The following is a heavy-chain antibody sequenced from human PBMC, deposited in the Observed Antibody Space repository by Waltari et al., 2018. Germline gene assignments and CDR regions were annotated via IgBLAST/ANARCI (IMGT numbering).Heavy chain of an antibody. V-gene: IGHV3-11*01. CDR1: VFTSSYHY. J-gene: IGHJ4*02. CDR3: ARGAGTPPFDF. CDR2: ISSSGSTI. Sequence: QVQLVESGGALVKPGGSLGLSWVASVFTSSYHYMSWVRQVPGKGLEWISYISSSGSTIFYADSVKGRFTVSRDNARNSLFLQMDNLRADDMAVYYCARGAGTPPFDFWGQGTLVTVSS. D-gene: IGHD1-7*01.